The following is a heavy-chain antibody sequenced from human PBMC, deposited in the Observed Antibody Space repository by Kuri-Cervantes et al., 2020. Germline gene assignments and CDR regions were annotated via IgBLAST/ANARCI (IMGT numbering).Heavy chain of an antibody. CDR2: ISYDGSNK. CDR1: GFTFSSYA. Sequence: GESLKISCAASGFTFSSYAMHWVRQAPGKGLEWVAVISYDGSNKYYADSVKGRFTISRDNSKNTLYLQMNSLRAEDTAVYYCARDSGTNSGSYGDGAFDIWGQGTMVTVSS. D-gene: IGHD1-26*01. V-gene: IGHV3-30-3*01. J-gene: IGHJ3*02. CDR3: ARDSGTNSGSYGDGAFDI.